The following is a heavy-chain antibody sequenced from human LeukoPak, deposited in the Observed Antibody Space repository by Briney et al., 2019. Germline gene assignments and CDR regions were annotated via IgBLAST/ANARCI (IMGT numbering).Heavy chain of an antibody. CDR1: GGTFNSYA. D-gene: IGHD3-22*01. CDR2: IIPMFGTT. Sequence: ASVKVSCKASGGTFNSYAISWVRQAPGQGLEWMGGIIPMFGTTNYAQKFQGRVTITADKSTSTVYMELSSLRSEDTAVYYCAKEYDSSGYLYYFDYWGQGTLVTVSS. CDR3: AKEYDSSGYLYYFDY. V-gene: IGHV1-69*06. J-gene: IGHJ4*02.